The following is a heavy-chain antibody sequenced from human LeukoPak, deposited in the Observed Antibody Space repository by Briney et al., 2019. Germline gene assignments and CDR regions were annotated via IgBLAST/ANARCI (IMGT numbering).Heavy chain of an antibody. J-gene: IGHJ1*01. V-gene: IGHV3-23*01. D-gene: IGHD1-26*01. CDR3: AKKVVVGATSPYSDFQD. CDR2: ISGSGVTT. Sequence: PGGSLRLSCAASGFTFSSYAMSWVRQAPGKGLDWVSAISGSGVTTHYAGSVKGRFSISRDNSKYTLYLQMNSLRAEDTALYYCAKKVVVGATSPYSDFQDWGQGTLVTVSS. CDR1: GFTFSSYA.